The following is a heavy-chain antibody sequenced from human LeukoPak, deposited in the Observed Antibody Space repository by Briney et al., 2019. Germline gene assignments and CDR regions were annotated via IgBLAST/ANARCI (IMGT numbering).Heavy chain of an antibody. CDR1: GGTFSSYA. Sequence: SVKVSCKASGGTFSSYAISWVRQAPGQGLEWMGGIIPIFGTANYAQKFRGRVTITTDESTSTAYMELSSLRSEDTAVYYCARGGYCSSTSCYLNRFDPWGQGTLVTVSS. CDR2: IIPIFGTA. J-gene: IGHJ5*02. V-gene: IGHV1-69*05. D-gene: IGHD2-2*01. CDR3: ARGGYCSSTSCYLNRFDP.